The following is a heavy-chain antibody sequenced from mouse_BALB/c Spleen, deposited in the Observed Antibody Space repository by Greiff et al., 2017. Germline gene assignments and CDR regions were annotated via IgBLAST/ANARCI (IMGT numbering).Heavy chain of an antibody. Sequence: QVQLQQSGAELAKPGASVKMSCKASGYTFTSYWMHWVKQRPGQGLEWIGYINPSTGYTEYNQKFKDKATLTADKSSSTAYMQLSSLTSEDSAVYYCARENDDYDGGGYYWGQGTTLTVSA. J-gene: IGHJ2*01. CDR3: ARENDDYDGGGYY. CDR2: INPSTGYT. CDR1: GYTFTSYW. V-gene: IGHV1-7*01. D-gene: IGHD2-4*01.